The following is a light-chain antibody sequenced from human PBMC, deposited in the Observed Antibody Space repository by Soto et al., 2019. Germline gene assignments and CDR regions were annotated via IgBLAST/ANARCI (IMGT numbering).Light chain of an antibody. V-gene: IGLV4-69*01. CDR3: QTWGTGIQV. J-gene: IGLJ2*01. Sequence: QLVLTQSPSASASLGASVKLTCTLSRGHSNYAIAWHQQQPEKGPRYLMKLNSDGRHSKGDGIPGRFSGSTSGAERYLTISSLQSEDEADYYCQTWGTGIQVFGGGTKLTVL. CDR1: RGHSNYA. CDR2: LNSDGRH.